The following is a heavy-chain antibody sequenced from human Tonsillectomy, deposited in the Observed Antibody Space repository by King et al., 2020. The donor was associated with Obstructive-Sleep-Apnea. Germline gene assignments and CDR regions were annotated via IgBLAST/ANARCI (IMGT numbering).Heavy chain of an antibody. D-gene: IGHD4-17*01. V-gene: IGHV3-9*01. J-gene: IGHJ3*02. CDR3: EKDIEDYGDYLDAFDI. CDR2: ISWNSGSI. Sequence: VQLVESGGGLVQPGRSLRLSCAASGFTFDDYAMHWVRQAPGKGLEWVSGISWNSGSIGYADSGKGRFTISRDNAKNSLYLQMNSLRAEDTALYYCEKDIEDYGDYLDAFDIWGQGTMVTVSS. CDR1: GFTFDDYA.